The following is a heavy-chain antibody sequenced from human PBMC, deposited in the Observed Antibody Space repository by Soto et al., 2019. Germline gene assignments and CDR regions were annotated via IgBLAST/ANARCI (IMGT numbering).Heavy chain of an antibody. D-gene: IGHD2-15*01. CDR1: GFTFSSYW. Sequence: EVQLVESGGGLVQPGGSLRLSCAASGFTFSSYWMSWVRQAPGKGLEWVANIKQDGSEKYYVDSVKGRFTISRDNAKNSLYLQMNGLRAEDTAVYYCARVDCSGGSCYSGLVAFDIWGQGTMVTVSS. J-gene: IGHJ3*02. CDR2: IKQDGSEK. CDR3: ARVDCSGGSCYSGLVAFDI. V-gene: IGHV3-7*04.